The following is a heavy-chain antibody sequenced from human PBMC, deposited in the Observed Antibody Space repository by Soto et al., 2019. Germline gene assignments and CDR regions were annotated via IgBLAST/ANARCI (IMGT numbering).Heavy chain of an antibody. CDR1: GFTFSSYS. CDR2: ISSSSSYI. J-gene: IGHJ6*02. V-gene: IGHV3-21*01. D-gene: IGHD2-15*01. Sequence: AGGSLRLSCAASGFTFSSYSMNWVRQAPGKGLEWVSSISSSSSYIYYADSVKGRFTISRDNAKNSLYLQMNSLRAEDTAVYYCARDRDIVVVVAADYGMDVWGQGTTVTVS. CDR3: ARDRDIVVVVAADYGMDV.